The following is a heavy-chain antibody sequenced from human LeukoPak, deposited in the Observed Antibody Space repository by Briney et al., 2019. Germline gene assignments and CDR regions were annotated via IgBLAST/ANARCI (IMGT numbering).Heavy chain of an antibody. Sequence: GGSLRLSCAASGFTFSSYSMNWVRQAPGKGLEWVSSISSSSYIYYADSVKGRFTISRDNAKNSRYLQMNSLRAEDTAVYYCAREISLWQTYYYYYMDVWGKGTTVTVSS. J-gene: IGHJ6*03. CDR3: AREISLWQTYYYYYMDV. V-gene: IGHV3-21*01. CDR1: GFTFSSYS. D-gene: IGHD3-16*01. CDR2: ISSSSYI.